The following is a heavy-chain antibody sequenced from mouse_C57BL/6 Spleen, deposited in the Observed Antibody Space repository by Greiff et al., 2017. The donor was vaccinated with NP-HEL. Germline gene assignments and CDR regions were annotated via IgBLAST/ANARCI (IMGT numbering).Heavy chain of an antibody. Sequence: EVQLQQSGAELVRPGASVKLSCTASGFNIKDDYMHWVKQRPEQGLEWIGWIDPENGDTEYASKFQGKATITADTSSNIAYLQLSSLTSEDTAVYYCFYDYDEEGRQDFDYWGQGTTLTVSS. CDR3: FYDYDEEGRQDFDY. CDR1: GFNIKDDY. D-gene: IGHD2-4*01. CDR2: IDPENGDT. V-gene: IGHV14-4*01. J-gene: IGHJ2*01.